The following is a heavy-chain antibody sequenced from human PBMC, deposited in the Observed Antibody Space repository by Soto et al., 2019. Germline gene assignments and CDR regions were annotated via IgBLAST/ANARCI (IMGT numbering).Heavy chain of an antibody. Sequence: SVKVSCKASGGTFSSYAISWVRQAPGQGLEWMGGIIPIFGTANYAQKCQGRVTITADESTSTAYMELSRLRSEDTAVYYCARVAAAGKIDGASDYWGQGTLVTVSS. J-gene: IGHJ4*01. V-gene: IGHV1-69*13. CDR2: IIPIFGTA. D-gene: IGHD6-13*01. CDR3: ARVAAAGKIDGASDY. CDR1: GGTFSSYA.